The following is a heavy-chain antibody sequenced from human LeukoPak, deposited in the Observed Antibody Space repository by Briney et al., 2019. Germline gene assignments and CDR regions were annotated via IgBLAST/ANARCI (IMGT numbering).Heavy chain of an antibody. J-gene: IGHJ4*02. Sequence: PSETLSLTCGVYGGSFSGYYWSWIRQPPGKGLEWIGECNHSGSTNYNPSLKSRVTMSLDTSKNQFSLNLTSVTAADTATYYCAREGRSDTDGYWGQGTLVTVSS. D-gene: IGHD3-16*01. CDR3: AREGRSDTDGY. CDR2: CNHSGST. CDR1: GGSFSGYY. V-gene: IGHV4-34*01.